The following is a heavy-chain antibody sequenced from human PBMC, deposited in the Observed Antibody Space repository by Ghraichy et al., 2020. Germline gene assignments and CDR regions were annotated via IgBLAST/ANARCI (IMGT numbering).Heavy chain of an antibody. D-gene: IGHD2-15*01. CDR3: ARLYCSGGSCYSGDAFDI. CDR2: ISSSSSII. J-gene: IGHJ3*02. CDR1: GFTFSSYS. Sequence: GESLNISCAASGFTFSSYSMNWVRQAPGKGLEWVSYISSSSSIIYYADSVKGRFTISRDNAKNSLYLQMNSLRDEDTAVYYCARLYCSGGSCYSGDAFDIWGQGTMVTVSS. V-gene: IGHV3-48*02.